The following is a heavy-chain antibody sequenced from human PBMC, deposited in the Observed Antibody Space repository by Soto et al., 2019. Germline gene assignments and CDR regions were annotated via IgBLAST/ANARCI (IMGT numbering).Heavy chain of an antibody. CDR2: IYHSGST. CDR1: GGSISSGGYS. Sequence: SETLSLTCAVSGGSISSGGYSWSWIRQPPGKGLEWIGYIYHSGSTYYNPSLKSRVTISVDRSKNQFSLKLSSVTAADTAVYYCARHGPGGNYSDYWGQGTLVTVSS. V-gene: IGHV4-30-2*01. CDR3: ARHGPGGNYSDY. J-gene: IGHJ4*02. D-gene: IGHD1-26*01.